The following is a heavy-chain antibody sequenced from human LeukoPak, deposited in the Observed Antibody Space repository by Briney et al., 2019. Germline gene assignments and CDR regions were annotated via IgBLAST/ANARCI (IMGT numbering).Heavy chain of an antibody. CDR3: AKDGVGRNYAAFEI. D-gene: IGHD3-3*01. V-gene: IGHV3-74*01. J-gene: IGHJ3*02. Sequence: GGSLRLSCAASGFTFSSYWMHWVRQAPGKGLVWVSRINSDGSSTSYADSVKGRFTISRDNSKNTLNLQMDSLRAEDTAVYYCAKDGVGRNYAAFEIWGQGTMVTVSS. CDR2: INSDGSST. CDR1: GFTFSSYW.